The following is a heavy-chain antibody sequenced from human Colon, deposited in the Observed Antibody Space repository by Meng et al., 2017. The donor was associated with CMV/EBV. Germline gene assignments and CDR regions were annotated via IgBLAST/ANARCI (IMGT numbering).Heavy chain of an antibody. CDR2: ISPTGDHS. Sequence: QVHLVQSGPEVRKPGASVKVSCKASGFTFLRHFMHWVRQAPGQGLEWMGLISPTGDHSLIIEKFQGRLTMTRDAATSTAYMELTGLTSEDTAVYYCARDNSVTDSWWFDPWGQGTLVTVSS. CDR3: ARDNSVTDSWWFDP. V-gene: IGHV1-46*01. CDR1: GFTFLRHF. D-gene: IGHD5/OR15-5a*01. J-gene: IGHJ5*02.